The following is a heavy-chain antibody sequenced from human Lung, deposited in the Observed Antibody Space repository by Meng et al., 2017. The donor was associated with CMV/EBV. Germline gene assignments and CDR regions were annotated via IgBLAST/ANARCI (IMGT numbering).Heavy chain of an antibody. V-gene: IGHV1-69*05. D-gene: IGHD1-1*01. CDR3: ATSTTGTTPYYYYYYGMDV. Sequence: SVXVSXXASGGTFSSYAISWVRQAPGQGLEWMGGIIPIFGTANYAQKFQGRVTITTDESTSTAYMELSSLRSEDTAVYYCATSTTGTTPYYYYYYGMDVWGQGTTVTVSS. J-gene: IGHJ6*02. CDR2: IIPIFGTA. CDR1: GGTFSSYA.